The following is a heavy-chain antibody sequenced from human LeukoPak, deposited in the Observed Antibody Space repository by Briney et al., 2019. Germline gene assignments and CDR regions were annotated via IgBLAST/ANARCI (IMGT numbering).Heavy chain of an antibody. Sequence: SETLSLTCAVSGYSISSGYYWCWIRQPPGKGLEWIGSIYHSGSTYYNPSLKSRVTISVDTSKNQFSLKLSSVTATDTAVYYCAIGPGYSSGWYLYWGQGTLVTVSS. CDR2: IYHSGST. J-gene: IGHJ4*02. CDR1: GYSISSGYY. D-gene: IGHD6-19*01. V-gene: IGHV4-38-2*01. CDR3: AIGPGYSSGWYLY.